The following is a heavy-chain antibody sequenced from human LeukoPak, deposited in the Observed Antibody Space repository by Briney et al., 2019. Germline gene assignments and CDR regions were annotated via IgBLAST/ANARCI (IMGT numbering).Heavy chain of an antibody. CDR2: ISWNSVSI. V-gene: IGHV3-9*01. CDR3: AKDIGSTSWYLGN. CDR1: GFTFDDYA. J-gene: IGHJ4*02. D-gene: IGHD2-2*01. Sequence: PGGSLRLSCAAPGFTFDDYAMHWVRQAPGKGLEWVSGISWNSVSIAYADSVKGRFTISRDNAKNSLYLEMNSLRTDDTALYYCAKDIGSTSWYLGNWDQGTLVTVSS.